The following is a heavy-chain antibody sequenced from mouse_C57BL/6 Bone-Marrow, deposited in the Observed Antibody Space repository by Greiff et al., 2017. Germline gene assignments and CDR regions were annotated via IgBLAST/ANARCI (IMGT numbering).Heavy chain of an antibody. CDR1: GFTFSDYG. V-gene: IGHV5-15*04. CDR3: ARRSTMIKDAMDY. Sequence: DVKLVESGGGLVQPGGSLKLSCAASGFTFSDYGMAWVRQAPRKGPEWVAFISNLAYSIYYADTVTGRFTISREHAKNTLYLEMSSLRSEDTAMYYCARRSTMIKDAMDYWGQGTSVTVSS. J-gene: IGHJ4*01. D-gene: IGHD2-4*01. CDR2: ISNLAYSI.